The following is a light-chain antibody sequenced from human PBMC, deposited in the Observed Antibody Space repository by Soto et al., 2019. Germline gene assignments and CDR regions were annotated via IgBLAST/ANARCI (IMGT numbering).Light chain of an antibody. J-gene: IGKJ5*01. Sequence: PVARATLSCRASQSVDSYFAWYQQHPGQAPRLLIYDASVRASGVPARISGSGCGTDFTLTISRLEPEDFAMNYCQQYCGTPITFGLGTRLEIK. CDR2: DAS. V-gene: IGKV3-20*01. CDR3: QQYCGTPIT. CDR1: QSVDSY.